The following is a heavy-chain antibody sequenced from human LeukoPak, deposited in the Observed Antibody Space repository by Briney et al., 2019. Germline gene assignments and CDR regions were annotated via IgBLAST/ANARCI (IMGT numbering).Heavy chain of an antibody. Sequence: GGSLRLSCAASGFTFSSYWMSWVRQAPGKGLEWVAHIKQDGSEKYFVDSVKGRFTISRDNAKNSLYLQMNSLRAEDTAVYYCASGLRTFDYWGQGTQVTVSS. D-gene: IGHD5-12*01. V-gene: IGHV3-7*01. CDR3: ASGLRTFDY. CDR2: IKQDGSEK. CDR1: GFTFSSYW. J-gene: IGHJ4*02.